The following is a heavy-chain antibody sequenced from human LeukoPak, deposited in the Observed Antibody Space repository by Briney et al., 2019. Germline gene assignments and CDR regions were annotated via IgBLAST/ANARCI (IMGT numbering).Heavy chain of an antibody. Sequence: QSGGSLRLSCAASGFTFSSYAMSWVRQAPGKGLEWVSGISGSGGSTYYADSVKGRFTISRDNSKNTLYLQMNSLRAEDTAVYYCAKVREPSTRVVTATDYWGQGTLVTVSS. D-gene: IGHD2-21*02. CDR3: AKVREPSTRVVTATDY. CDR2: ISGSGGST. J-gene: IGHJ4*02. V-gene: IGHV3-23*01. CDR1: GFTFSSYA.